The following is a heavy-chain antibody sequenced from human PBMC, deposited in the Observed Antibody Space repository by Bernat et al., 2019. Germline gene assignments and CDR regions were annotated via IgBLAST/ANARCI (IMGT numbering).Heavy chain of an antibody. J-gene: IGHJ4*02. CDR1: GFTFDDYA. CDR3: ARAPAIFGVVAYYFDY. D-gene: IGHD3-3*01. V-gene: IGHV3-9*01. Sequence: EVQLVESGGGLVQPGRSLRLSCAASGFTFDDYAMHWVRQAPGKGLEWVSGISWNSGSIGYADSVKGRFTISRDNAKNSLYLQMNSLRAEDTAVYYCARAPAIFGVVAYYFDYWGQGTLVTVSS. CDR2: ISWNSGSI.